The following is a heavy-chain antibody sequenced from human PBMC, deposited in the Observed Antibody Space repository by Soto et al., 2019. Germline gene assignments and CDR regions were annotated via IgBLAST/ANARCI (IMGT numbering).Heavy chain of an antibody. D-gene: IGHD2-15*01. Sequence: GGSLRLFCGASAFSFSHYAMNWVRQAPGKGLECVAVISYDGNIKRYADSVKGRFTMSRDNSENTLYLQMNSMSPNDKAVYYFARAGYCSGGRCNSRYYYYYGMDVWGQGTTVTVSS. J-gene: IGHJ6*02. V-gene: IGHV3-30-3*01. CDR2: ISYDGNIK. CDR3: ARAGYCSGGRCNSRYYYYYGMDV. CDR1: AFSFSHYA.